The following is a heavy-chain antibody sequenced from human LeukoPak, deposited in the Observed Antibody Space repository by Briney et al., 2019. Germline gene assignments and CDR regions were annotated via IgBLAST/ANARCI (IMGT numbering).Heavy chain of an antibody. D-gene: IGHD2-2*01. V-gene: IGHV1-2*02. CDR3: ARDPYCSSTSCYPDFDY. CDR1: GYTFTSYY. Sequence: GASVKVSCKASGYTFTSYYMHWVRQAPGQGLEWMGWINPNSGGTNYAQKFQGRVTMTRDTSISTAYMELSRLRSDDTAVYYCARDPYCSSTSCYPDFDYWGQGTLVTVSS. J-gene: IGHJ4*02. CDR2: INPNSGGT.